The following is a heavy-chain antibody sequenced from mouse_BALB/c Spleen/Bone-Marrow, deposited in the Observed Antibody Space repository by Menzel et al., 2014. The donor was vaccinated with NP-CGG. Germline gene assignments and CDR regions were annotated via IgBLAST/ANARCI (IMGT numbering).Heavy chain of an antibody. CDR3: ARELGRGYYFDY. D-gene: IGHD4-1*01. CDR1: GYTFTSSW. J-gene: IGHJ2*01. CDR2: IHPNSGNT. Sequence: QVQLQQSGSVLVRPGASVKLSCKASGYTFTSSWMHWAKQRPGQGLEWIGEIHPNSGNTNYNEKFKGKATLTVDTSSSTAYVDLSSLRSEDSAVYYCARELGRGYYFDYWGQGTTLTVSS. V-gene: IGHV1S130*01.